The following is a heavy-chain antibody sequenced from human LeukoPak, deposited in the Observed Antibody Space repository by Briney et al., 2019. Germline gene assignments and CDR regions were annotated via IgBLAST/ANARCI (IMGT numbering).Heavy chain of an antibody. J-gene: IGHJ4*02. Sequence: KASETLSLTCTVSGGSISSSSYYWGWIRQPPGKGLEWIGSIYYSGSTYYNPSLKSRVTISVDTSKNQFSLKLSSVTAADTAVYYCARGDADSSGYYPAAPDYWGQGTLVTVSS. CDR3: ARGDADSSGYYPAAPDY. D-gene: IGHD3-22*01. CDR1: GGSISSSSYY. CDR2: IYYSGST. V-gene: IGHV4-39*07.